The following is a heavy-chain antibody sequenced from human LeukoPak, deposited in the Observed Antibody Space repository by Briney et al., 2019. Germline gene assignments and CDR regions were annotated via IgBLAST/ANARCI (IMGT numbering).Heavy chain of an antibody. CDR3: ARRRLRYFDWLEGDYYYYYMDV. V-gene: IGHV4-34*01. CDR2: INHSGST. Sequence: GSLRLSCAASGFTFSSYWMSWIRQPPGKGLEWIGEINHSGSTNYNPSLKSRVTISVDTSKNQFSLKLSSVTAADTAVYYCARRRLRYFDWLEGDYYYYYMDVWGKGTTVTISS. J-gene: IGHJ6*03. CDR1: GFTFSSYW. D-gene: IGHD3-9*01.